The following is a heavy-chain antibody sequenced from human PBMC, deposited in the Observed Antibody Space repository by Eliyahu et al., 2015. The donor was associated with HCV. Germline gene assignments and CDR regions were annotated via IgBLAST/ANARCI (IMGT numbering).Heavy chain of an antibody. V-gene: IGHV1-46*01. CDR3: ARGKGSGSYYKP. CDR2: MKPSGSTT. D-gene: IGHD3-10*01. J-gene: IGHJ4*02. CDR1: GYSFTDYY. Sequence: QVQLVQSGAEVKKPXASVKVSCXASGYSFTDYYIHWVRQXPGQGLEWMGTMKPSGSTTTYAQKFQGRVTITGDTSTSTVYMDLSSLRSDDTAVYYCARGKGSGSYYKPWGQGTLVTVSS.